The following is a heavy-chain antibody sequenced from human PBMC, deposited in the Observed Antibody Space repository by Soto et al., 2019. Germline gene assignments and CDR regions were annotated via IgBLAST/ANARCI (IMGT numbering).Heavy chain of an antibody. J-gene: IGHJ4*02. CDR1: GGIFSNFG. CDR3: AIDESDDYVWGSFSS. V-gene: IGHV1-69*01. CDR2: IMPSSDTT. Sequence: QVQLVQSGAEVKKPGSSVKVACKASGGIFSNFGISWVRQAPGQGLEWMGGIMPSSDTTSNAQKFQGRVIFSADESTSTAYIDLSSLISEETAVYYCAIDESDDYVWGSFSSWGQVTPVTVCS. D-gene: IGHD3-16*01.